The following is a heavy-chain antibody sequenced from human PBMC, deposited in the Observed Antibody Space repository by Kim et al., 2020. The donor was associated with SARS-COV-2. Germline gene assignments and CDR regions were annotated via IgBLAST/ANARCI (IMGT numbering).Heavy chain of an antibody. CDR1: GYSFTSYW. Sequence: GESLQISCKGSGYSFTSYWISWVRQMPGKGLEWMGRIDPSDSYTNYSPSFQGHVTISADKSISTAYLQWSSLKASDTAMYYCAGAVLLWFGELTYDYYGMDVWGQGTTVTVSS. J-gene: IGHJ6*02. CDR3: AGAVLLWFGELTYDYYGMDV. V-gene: IGHV5-10-1*01. CDR2: IDPSDSYT. D-gene: IGHD3-10*01.